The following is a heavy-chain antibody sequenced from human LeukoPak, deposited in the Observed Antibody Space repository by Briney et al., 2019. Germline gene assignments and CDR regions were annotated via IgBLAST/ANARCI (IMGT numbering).Heavy chain of an antibody. CDR3: ARGSGVSEFDY. CDR1: GFTFSSYE. D-gene: IGHD6-13*01. CDR2: ISSSGSTI. Sequence: GGSLRLSCAASGFTFSSYEMNWVRQAPGKGLEWVSYISSSGSTIYYADSVKGRFTISRDNAKNSLYLQMNSVRAEDTAVYYCARGSGVSEFDYWGQGTLVTVSS. J-gene: IGHJ4*02. V-gene: IGHV3-48*03.